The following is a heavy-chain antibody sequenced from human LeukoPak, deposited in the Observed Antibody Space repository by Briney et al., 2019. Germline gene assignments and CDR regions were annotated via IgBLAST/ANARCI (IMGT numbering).Heavy chain of an antibody. Sequence: SETLSLTCAVYGGSFSGYYWSWIRQPPGKGLEWIGEINHSGSTNYNPSLKSRVTISVDTSKNQFSLKLSSVTAADTAVYYCARGVSVPTYYYGSGSYYKDYYHYYGMDVWGQGTTVTVSS. D-gene: IGHD3-10*01. CDR3: ARGVSVPTYYYGSGSYYKDYYHYYGMDV. V-gene: IGHV4-34*01. CDR1: GGSFSGYY. J-gene: IGHJ6*02. CDR2: INHSGST.